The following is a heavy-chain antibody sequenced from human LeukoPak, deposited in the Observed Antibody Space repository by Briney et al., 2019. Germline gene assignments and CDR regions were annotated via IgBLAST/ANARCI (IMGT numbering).Heavy chain of an antibody. J-gene: IGHJ4*02. Sequence: GGSLRLSCAASGFTLSVYEMNWVRQAPGKGLVWVSRINSDGSITNYADSVKGRFTISRDNAKNSLYLQMNSLRAEDTAVYYCARVITMVRGRPLYYFDYWGQGTLVTVSS. V-gene: IGHV3-74*01. D-gene: IGHD3-10*01. CDR3: ARVITMVRGRPLYYFDY. CDR2: INSDGSIT. CDR1: GFTLSVYE.